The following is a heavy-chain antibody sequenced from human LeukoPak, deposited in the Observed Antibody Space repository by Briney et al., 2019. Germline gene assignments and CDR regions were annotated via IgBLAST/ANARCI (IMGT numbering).Heavy chain of an antibody. CDR3: ARDRAYGDYVTFDY. V-gene: IGHV4-59*01. CDR2: IYYSGST. CDR1: GVSISSYY. D-gene: IGHD4-17*01. Sequence: SETLSLTCTVSGVSISSYYWSWIRQPPGKGLEWIGYIYYSGSTNYNPSLKSRVTISVDTSKNQFSLKLSSVTAADTAVYYCARDRAYGDYVTFDYWGQGTLVTVSS. J-gene: IGHJ4*02.